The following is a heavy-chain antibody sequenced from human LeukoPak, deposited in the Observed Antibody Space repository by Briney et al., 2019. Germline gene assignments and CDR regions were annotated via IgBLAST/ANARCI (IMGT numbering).Heavy chain of an antibody. Sequence: SETLSLTCSVSGGSISSSSYYWGWIRQPPGKGLEWIGSIYYSGSTYYNPSLKSRVTISVDTSKNQFSLKLSSVTAADTAVYYCARTSNSRYCSGGSCYFAYWGQGTLVTVSS. CDR2: IYYSGST. CDR1: GGSISSSSYY. D-gene: IGHD2-15*01. CDR3: ARTSNSRYCSGGSCYFAY. V-gene: IGHV4-39*07. J-gene: IGHJ4*02.